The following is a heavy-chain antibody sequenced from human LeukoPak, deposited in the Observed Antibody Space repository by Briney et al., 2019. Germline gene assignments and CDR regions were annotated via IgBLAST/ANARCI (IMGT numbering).Heavy chain of an antibody. CDR2: ISSSSSYI. Sequence: PGRSLRLSCAASGFTFSSYSMNWVRQAPGKGLEWVSSISSSSSYIYYADSVKGRFTISRDNAKNSLYLQMNSLRAEDTAVYYCAREHAFGELIDYWGQGTLVTVSS. CDR3: AREHAFGELIDY. J-gene: IGHJ4*02. D-gene: IGHD3-10*01. V-gene: IGHV3-21*01. CDR1: GFTFSSYS.